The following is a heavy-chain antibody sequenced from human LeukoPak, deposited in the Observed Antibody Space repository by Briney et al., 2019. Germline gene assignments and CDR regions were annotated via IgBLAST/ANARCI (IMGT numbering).Heavy chain of an antibody. J-gene: IGHJ4*02. CDR1: EFSVGSNY. CDR3: LGGGN. CDR2: IYSGGST. D-gene: IGHD4-23*01. Sequence: PGGSLRLSCAASEFSVGSNYMTWVRRAPGKGLEWVSLIYSGGSTYYADSVKSRFTISRDNSKNTLYLQMNSLRAEDTAVYYCLGGGNLGQGTLVTVSS. V-gene: IGHV3-66*01.